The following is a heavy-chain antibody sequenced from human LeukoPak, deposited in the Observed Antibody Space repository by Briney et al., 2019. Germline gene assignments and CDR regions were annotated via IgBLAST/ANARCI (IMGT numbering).Heavy chain of an antibody. J-gene: IGHJ4*02. D-gene: IGHD6-19*01. CDR3: ARVHSSGWYTSDY. V-gene: IGHV3-15*01. Sequence: GGSLRLSCAASGFTFSNAWMSWVRQAPGKGLEWVGRIKSKTDGGTTDYAAPVKGRFTISRDDSKNTLYLQMNSLKTEDTAVYYCARVHSSGWYTSDYWGQGALVTVSS. CDR1: GFTFSNAW. CDR2: IKSKTDGGTT.